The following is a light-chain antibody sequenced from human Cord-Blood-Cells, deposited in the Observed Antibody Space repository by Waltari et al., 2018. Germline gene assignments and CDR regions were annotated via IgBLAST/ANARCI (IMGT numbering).Light chain of an antibody. CDR2: GAS. V-gene: IGKV3-20*01. CDR1: QSVSSSY. J-gene: IGKJ5*01. Sequence: EIVLTQSPGTLSLSPGERATLSCRASQSVSSSYLAWYQQKPGQAPRLLIYGASSSATRIPDRFSGSGSGTDFTLTISRLEPEDFAVYYCQQYGSSPFGQGTRLEIK. CDR3: QQYGSSP.